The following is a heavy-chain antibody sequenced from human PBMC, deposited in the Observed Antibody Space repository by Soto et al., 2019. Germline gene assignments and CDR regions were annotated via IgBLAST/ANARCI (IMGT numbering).Heavy chain of an antibody. D-gene: IGHD3-9*01. CDR1: GGSISSSSYY. Sequence: QLQLQESGPGLVKPSETLSLTCTVSGGSISSSSYYWGWIRQPPGKGLEWIGSIYYSGSTYYNPSIKSRVTISVDTSKNQFSLKLSSVTAADTAVYYCAREPYYDILTGYYAFDYWGQGTLVTVSS. CDR3: AREPYYDILTGYYAFDY. CDR2: IYYSGST. V-gene: IGHV4-39*02. J-gene: IGHJ4*02.